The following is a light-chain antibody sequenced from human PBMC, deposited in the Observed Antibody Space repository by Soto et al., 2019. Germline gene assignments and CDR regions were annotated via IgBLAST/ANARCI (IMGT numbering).Light chain of an antibody. CDR3: SSYASSSTYV. V-gene: IGLV2-14*01. J-gene: IGLJ1*01. Sequence: QSALTQPASVSGSPGQSITISCTGTSSDVGGYNYVSWYQQHPGNAPKLIIYDVSNRPSGVSNRFSGSKSGSTASLTISGLQAEDEADYYCSSYASSSTYVFGTGTKLTVL. CDR2: DVS. CDR1: SSDVGGYNY.